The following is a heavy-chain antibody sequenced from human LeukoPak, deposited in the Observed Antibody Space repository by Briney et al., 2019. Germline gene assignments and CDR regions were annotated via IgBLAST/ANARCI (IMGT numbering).Heavy chain of an antibody. CDR3: ARGRTIAAAGTLFGY. Sequence: ASVKVSCKASGYTFTDYYMHWVRQAPGQGLEGMGWINPNSGGTNYAQKFQGRVTMTRDTSISTAYMELSRLRSDDTAVYYCARGRTIAAAGTLFGYWGQGTLVTVSS. J-gene: IGHJ4*02. CDR2: INPNSGGT. CDR1: GYTFTDYY. V-gene: IGHV1-2*02. D-gene: IGHD6-13*01.